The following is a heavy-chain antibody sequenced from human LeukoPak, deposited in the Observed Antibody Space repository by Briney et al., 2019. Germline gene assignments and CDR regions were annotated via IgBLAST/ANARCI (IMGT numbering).Heavy chain of an antibody. D-gene: IGHD3/OR15-3a*01. CDR2: IYHSGST. J-gene: IGHJ4*02. CDR1: GGSISTYY. V-gene: IGHV4-59*12. CDR3: AREGLVPEY. Sequence: SETLSLTCTVSGGSISTYYWSWIRQPPGKGLEWIGYIYHSGSTYYNPSLKSRVTISVDRSKNQFSLKLSSVTAADTAVYFCAREGLVPEYWGQGTLVTVSS.